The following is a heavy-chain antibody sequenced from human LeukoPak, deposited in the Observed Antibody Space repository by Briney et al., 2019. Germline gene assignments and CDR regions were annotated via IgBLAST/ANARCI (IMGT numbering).Heavy chain of an antibody. CDR3: ARARYSGQWLYYFDY. J-gene: IGHJ4*02. Sequence: GESLKISCKGSGYSFTSYWIGWVRQMPGKGLEWMGIIYPGDSDTRYSPSFQGQVTISAGKSISTAYLQWSSLKASDTAMHYCARARYSGQWLYYFDYWGQGTLVTVSS. D-gene: IGHD6-19*01. CDR1: GYSFTSYW. V-gene: IGHV5-51*01. CDR2: IYPGDSDT.